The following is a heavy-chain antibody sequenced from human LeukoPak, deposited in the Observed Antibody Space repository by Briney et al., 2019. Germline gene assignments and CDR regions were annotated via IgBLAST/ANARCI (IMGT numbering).Heavy chain of an antibody. D-gene: IGHD1-7*01. CDR3: ARQLITGTKVPWRGAYDAFDI. V-gene: IGHV4-59*08. CDR2: IYYSGST. J-gene: IGHJ3*02. CDR1: GGSISSYY. Sequence: SETLSLTCTVSGGSISSYYWSWIRQPPGKGLEWIGYIYYSGSTNYNPSLKSRVTISVDTSKNQFSLKLSSVTAADTAVYYCARQLITGTKVPWRGAYDAFDIWGQGTMVTVSS.